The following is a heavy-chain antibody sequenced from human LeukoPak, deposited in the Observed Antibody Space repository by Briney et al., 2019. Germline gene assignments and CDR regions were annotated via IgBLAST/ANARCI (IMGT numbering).Heavy chain of an antibody. CDR1: GFTFDDHS. Sequence: GRSLRLSCAASGFTFDDHSMHGVRQVPGKGLEWVSGISWNSGSIGYVESVKGRFTISRDNAKNSLYLQMNSLRAEDTAVYYCARGGYYYDSSGGDYWGQGTLVTVSS. D-gene: IGHD3-22*01. CDR3: ARGGYYYDSSGGDY. J-gene: IGHJ4*02. V-gene: IGHV3-9*01. CDR2: ISWNSGSI.